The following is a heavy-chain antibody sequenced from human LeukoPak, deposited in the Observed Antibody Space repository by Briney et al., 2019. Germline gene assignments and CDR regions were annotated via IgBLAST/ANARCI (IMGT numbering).Heavy chain of an antibody. CDR3: AKGRYPIFDY. Sequence: PGGSLRLSCAASGFTFSSYALNWVRQAPGKGLAWVSGINNSGGSTYYADSVKGRFTISRDNSKNTLYLQMNSLRAEDTAVYYCAKGRYPIFDYWGQGTLVTVSS. V-gene: IGHV3-23*01. J-gene: IGHJ4*02. D-gene: IGHD2-15*01. CDR2: INNSGGST. CDR1: GFTFSSYA.